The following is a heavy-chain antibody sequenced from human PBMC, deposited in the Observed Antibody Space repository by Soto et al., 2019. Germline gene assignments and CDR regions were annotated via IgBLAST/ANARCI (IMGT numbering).Heavy chain of an antibody. CDR3: AQGRYSSPMGYYYGMDV. D-gene: IGHD6-19*01. Sequence: QVQLEQSGGEVKKPGSSVKVSCKASGVTFSKFIMTWVRQAPGLGLEWVGGIIPIFGTANYAQKFQGRVTITADESTRTSYLEVSNLRSEDTAVYYCAQGRYSSPMGYYYGMDVWGQGTAVTVSS. CDR2: IIPIFGTA. CDR1: GVTFSKFI. J-gene: IGHJ6*02. V-gene: IGHV1-69*01.